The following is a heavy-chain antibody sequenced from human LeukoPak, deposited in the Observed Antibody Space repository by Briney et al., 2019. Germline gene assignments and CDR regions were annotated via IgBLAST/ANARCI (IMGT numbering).Heavy chain of an antibody. D-gene: IGHD3-22*01. Sequence: ASVKVSCKASGYTFTRYYMHWVRQASGQGLEWMGIINPSGGSTSYAQKFQGRVTMTRDTSTSTVYMELSSLRSEDTAVYYCARDADDSSGYTNFDYWGQGTLVTVSS. V-gene: IGHV1-46*01. CDR3: ARDADDSSGYTNFDY. CDR1: GYTFTRYY. J-gene: IGHJ4*02. CDR2: INPSGGST.